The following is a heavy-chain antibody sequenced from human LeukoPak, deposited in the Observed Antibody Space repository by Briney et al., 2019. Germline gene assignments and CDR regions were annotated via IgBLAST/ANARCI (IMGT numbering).Heavy chain of an antibody. V-gene: IGHV3-23*01. CDR3: AKDQGYNSGWYGDYFDY. J-gene: IGHJ4*02. Sequence: PGGSLRLSCAASGFTFSSYAMSWVRQAPGKGLEWVSAISGSGGSTYHADSVKGRFTISRDNSKNTLYLQMNSLRAEDTAVYYCAKDQGYNSGWYGDYFDYWGQGTLVIVSS. CDR2: ISGSGGST. D-gene: IGHD6-19*01. CDR1: GFTFSSYA.